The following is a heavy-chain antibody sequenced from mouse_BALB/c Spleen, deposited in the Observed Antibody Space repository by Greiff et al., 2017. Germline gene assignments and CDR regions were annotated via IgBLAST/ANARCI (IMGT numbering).Heavy chain of an antibody. CDR1: GFTFSSYG. CDR3: ARTDGYYVPFDY. Sequence: EVMLVESGGDLVKPGGSLKLSCAASGFTFSSYGMSWVRQTPDKRLEWVATISSGGSYTYYPDSVKGRFTISRDNAKNTLYLQMSSLKSEDTAMYYCARTDGYYVPFDYWGQGTTLTVSS. J-gene: IGHJ2*01. CDR2: ISSGGSYT. D-gene: IGHD2-3*01. V-gene: IGHV5-6*01.